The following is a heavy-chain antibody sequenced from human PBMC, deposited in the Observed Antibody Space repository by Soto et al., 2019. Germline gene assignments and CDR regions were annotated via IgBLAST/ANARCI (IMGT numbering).Heavy chain of an antibody. Sequence: PSETLSLNCAFSGDSISDYYLTWIRQPPGKGLEWVGSISYSGTTDYNPSLKSRVSLFVDTSKNQFSLKLRSVTAADTAVYYCARHRGATPVYWGPGTVVTVSS. V-gene: IGHV4-39*01. CDR1: GDSISDYY. CDR2: ISYSGTT. D-gene: IGHD1-26*01. J-gene: IGHJ4*02. CDR3: ARHRGATPVY.